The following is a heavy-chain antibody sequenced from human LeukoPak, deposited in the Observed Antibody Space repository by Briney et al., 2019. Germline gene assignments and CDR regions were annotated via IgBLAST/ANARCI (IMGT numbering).Heavy chain of an antibody. Sequence: ASVKVSCKASGYTFTSYDINWVRQATGQGLEWMGWMNPNSGNTGYAQKFQGRVTMTRDMSTSTVYMELSSLRSEDTAVYYCARDRYYDSSGPTYYFDYWGQGTLVTVSS. CDR3: ARDRYYDSSGPTYYFDY. D-gene: IGHD3-22*01. CDR2: MNPNSGNT. J-gene: IGHJ4*02. CDR1: GYTFTSYD. V-gene: IGHV1-8*01.